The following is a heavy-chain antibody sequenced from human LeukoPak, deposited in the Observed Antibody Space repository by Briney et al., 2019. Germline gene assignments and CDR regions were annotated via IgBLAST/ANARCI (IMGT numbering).Heavy chain of an antibody. J-gene: IGHJ4*02. CDR2: IYPGDSDT. V-gene: IGHV5-51*01. D-gene: IGHD3-10*01. CDR3: ARVGISRGVDQSFDY. Sequence: GESLKISCKGSGYSFTSYWIGWVRQMPGKGLEWMGIIYPGDSDTRYRPSFQGQVTISADKSISTAYLQWSSLKASGTAMYYCARVGISRGVDQSFDYWGQGTLVTVSS. CDR1: GYSFTSYW.